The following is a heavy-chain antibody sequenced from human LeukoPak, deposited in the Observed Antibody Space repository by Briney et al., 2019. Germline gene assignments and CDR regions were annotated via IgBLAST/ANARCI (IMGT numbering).Heavy chain of an antibody. CDR3: ARPPYDYVWGSYPSDWYFDL. D-gene: IGHD3-16*01. CDR1: GGSISSSSYS. Sequence: SETLSLTCTVSGGSISSSSYSWGWIRQPPGKGLEWIGSIYYSGSTYYNPSLKSRVTISVDTSKNQFSLKLSSVTAADTAVYYCARPPYDYVWGSYPSDWYFDLWGRGTLVTVSS. J-gene: IGHJ2*01. V-gene: IGHV4-39*01. CDR2: IYYSGST.